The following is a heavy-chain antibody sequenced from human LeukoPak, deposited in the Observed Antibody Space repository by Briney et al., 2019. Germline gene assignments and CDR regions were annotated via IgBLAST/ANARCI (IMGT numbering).Heavy chain of an antibody. CDR1: GGSISSYY. V-gene: IGHV4-59*01. D-gene: IGHD3-22*01. CDR3: ASSDVVVSSVSFDY. J-gene: IGHJ4*02. CDR2: IYYSGST. Sequence: SETLSLTCTVSGGSISSYYWSWIRQPPGKGLEWIGYIYYSGSTNYNPSLKSRVTISVDTSKNQFSLKLSSVTAEDTAVYYCASSDVVVSSVSFDYWGQGTLVTVSS.